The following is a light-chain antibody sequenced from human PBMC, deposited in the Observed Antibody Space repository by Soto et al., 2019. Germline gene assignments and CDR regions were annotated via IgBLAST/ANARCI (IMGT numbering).Light chain of an antibody. V-gene: IGKV1-5*01. CDR3: QQYNSYTT. Sequence: DIQMTQSPSTLSASVGDRVTITCRASQSISTWLAWYQQKPGKAPKLLIYDASSLQSGVPSRFSGHGSGTDFTLTISSLQPDDFATYYCQQYNSYTTFGRGTKLEIK. CDR1: QSISTW. J-gene: IGKJ2*01. CDR2: DAS.